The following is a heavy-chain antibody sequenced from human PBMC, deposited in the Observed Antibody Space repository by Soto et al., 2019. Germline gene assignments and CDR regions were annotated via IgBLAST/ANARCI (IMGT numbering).Heavy chain of an antibody. CDR2: ISYDGSNK. Sequence: QVQLVESGGGVVQPGRSLRLSCAASGFTFSSYGMHWVRQAPGKGLEWVAVISYDGSNKYYADSVKGRFTISRDNSKNTLYLQMNSLRAEDTAVYYCAKDRGAVAVSPTYFDYWGQVTLVTVSS. J-gene: IGHJ4*02. CDR1: GFTFSSYG. CDR3: AKDRGAVAVSPTYFDY. D-gene: IGHD6-19*01. V-gene: IGHV3-30*18.